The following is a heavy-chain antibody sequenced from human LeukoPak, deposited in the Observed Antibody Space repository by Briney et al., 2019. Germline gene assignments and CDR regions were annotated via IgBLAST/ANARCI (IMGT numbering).Heavy chain of an antibody. CDR1: GGTFSSYA. CDR2: IIPIFGTA. Sequence: ASVKVSCKASGGTFSSYAISWVRQAPGQGLEWMGRIIPIFGTANYAQKFQGRVTITADKSTSTAYMELSSLRSEDTAVYYCARHLLWLGVSAYYFDYWGQGTLVTVSS. J-gene: IGHJ4*02. V-gene: IGHV1-69*06. D-gene: IGHD3-10*01. CDR3: ARHLLWLGVSAYYFDY.